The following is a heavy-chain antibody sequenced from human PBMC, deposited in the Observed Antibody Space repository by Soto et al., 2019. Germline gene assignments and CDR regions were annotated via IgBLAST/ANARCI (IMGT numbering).Heavy chain of an antibody. Sequence: VHLEQSGVEVKKPGASVKVSCEASGYTFTSFSIAWVRQAPGQGLEWMGWISGDSGDTNYAQDFQGRVTMTTDTSTSTAYMELRSLRSDDTAVYYCARDNPPLGYWGQGTLVTVSS. V-gene: IGHV1-18*01. CDR2: ISGDSGDT. CDR3: ARDNPPLGY. CDR1: GYTFTSFS. J-gene: IGHJ4*02.